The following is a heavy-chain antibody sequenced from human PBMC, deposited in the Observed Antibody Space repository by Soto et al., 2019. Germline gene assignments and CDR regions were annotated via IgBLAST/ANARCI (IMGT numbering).Heavy chain of an antibody. V-gene: IGHV4-4*02. D-gene: IGHD2-8*02. Sequence: QEHLQESGPGLVKPSETLSLTCAVSGASIGSGSWWSWVRQPPGKGLEWIAEIFHDGNTNYSPSLKSRVTISVDKSQNQFSLNVYSVTAADTAVYYCARHEGWTGPDQWGQGTLVTVSS. CDR1: GASIGSGSW. CDR2: IFHDGNT. J-gene: IGHJ5*02. CDR3: ARHEGWTGPDQ.